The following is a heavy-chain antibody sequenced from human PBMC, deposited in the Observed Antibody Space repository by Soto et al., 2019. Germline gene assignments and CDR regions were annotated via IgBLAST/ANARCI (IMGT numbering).Heavy chain of an antibody. CDR2: INPSGGST. CDR1: GYTFTSYN. J-gene: IGHJ3*02. Sequence: ASVKVSCKASGYTFTSYNMHWVRQAPGQGLEWMGIINPSGGSTSYAQKFQGRVTMTRDTSTSTVYMELSSLRSEDTAVYYCASSYYGSGSYYYAFDIWGQGTMVTVSS. V-gene: IGHV1-46*01. CDR3: ASSYYGSGSYYYAFDI. D-gene: IGHD3-10*01.